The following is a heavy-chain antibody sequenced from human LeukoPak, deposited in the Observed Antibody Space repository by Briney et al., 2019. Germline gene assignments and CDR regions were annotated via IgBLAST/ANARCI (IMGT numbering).Heavy chain of an antibody. J-gene: IGHJ4*02. CDR2: INQDGSDK. V-gene: IGHV3-7*01. CDR3: VGGDY. Sequence: GGSLRLSCAASGFSFSRHAMTWVRQAPGKGLECVANINQDGSDKYYVDSVKGRFTISRDNTKNSLYLQMNSLRAEDTAVYYCVGGDYWGQGTLVTVSS. CDR1: GFSFSRHA.